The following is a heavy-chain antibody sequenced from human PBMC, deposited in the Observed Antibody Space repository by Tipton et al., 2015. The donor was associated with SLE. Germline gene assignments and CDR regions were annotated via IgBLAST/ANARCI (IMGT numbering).Heavy chain of an antibody. CDR2: IYHSGST. J-gene: IGHJ3*02. V-gene: IGHV4-38-2*02. D-gene: IGHD2-8*01. CDR1: GYSISSGYY. Sequence: GLVKPSETLSLICTVSGYSISSGYYWGWIRQPPGKGLEWIGSIYHSGSTYYNPSLKSRVTISVDTSKNQFSLKLSSVTAADTAVYYCARVRAYAGAFDIWGQGTMVTVSS. CDR3: ARVRAYAGAFDI.